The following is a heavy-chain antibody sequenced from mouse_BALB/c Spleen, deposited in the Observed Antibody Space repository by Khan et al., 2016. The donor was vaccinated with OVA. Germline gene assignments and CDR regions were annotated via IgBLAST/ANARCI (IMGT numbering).Heavy chain of an antibody. CDR3: ARKARK. CDR1: GLNIKDTY. Sequence: VELKESGAELVKSGATVKLSCTASGLNIKDTYMHWLQQWPEQGLEWIGWIDPPSGNTKYDPKFQGRATLTADTATNTPYLQLNSLPSEDTAVYYCARKARKWGQGTTLTVSS. CDR2: IDPPSGNT. V-gene: IGHV14-3*02. J-gene: IGHJ2*01.